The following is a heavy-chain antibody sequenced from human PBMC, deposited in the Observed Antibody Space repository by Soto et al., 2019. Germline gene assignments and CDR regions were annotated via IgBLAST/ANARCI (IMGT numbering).Heavy chain of an antibody. CDR1: GYTFTSYA. CDR2: INAGNGNT. V-gene: IGHV1-3*01. Sequence: QVQLVQSGAEVKKPGASVKVSCKASGYTFTSYAMHWVRQAPGQRLEWMGWINAGNGNTKYSQKFQGRVTITRDTXXSTGYMELSSLRSEDTAVYYCARGIVVVPAAPMGYWGQGTLVTVSS. J-gene: IGHJ4*02. CDR3: ARGIVVVPAAPMGY. D-gene: IGHD2-2*01.